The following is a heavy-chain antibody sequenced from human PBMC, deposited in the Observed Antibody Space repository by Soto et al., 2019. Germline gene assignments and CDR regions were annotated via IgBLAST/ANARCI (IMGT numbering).Heavy chain of an antibody. V-gene: IGHV3-48*01. CDR1: RFTFTSYS. Sequence: GGSLRLSCAASRFTFTSYSMNWVRQAPGKWLEWVSHISSTSNTIYYADSVKGRSTISRDNAKNSLYLQMNSLRVEDTAVYYCAREVRYCSSTSCSTDFDSWGQGXLVTVSS. CDR3: AREVRYCSSTSCSTDFDS. D-gene: IGHD2-2*02. J-gene: IGHJ4*02. CDR2: ISSTSNTI.